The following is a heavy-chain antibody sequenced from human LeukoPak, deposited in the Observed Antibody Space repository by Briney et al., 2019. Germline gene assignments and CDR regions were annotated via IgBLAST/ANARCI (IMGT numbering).Heavy chain of an antibody. CDR1: GGSISSSSYY. CDR3: ARDTQARSPFDY. CDR2: IYYSGST. D-gene: IGHD4-17*01. V-gene: IGHV4-39*07. J-gene: IGHJ4*02. Sequence: PSETLSLTCTVSGGSISSSSYYWGWIRQPPGKGLEWIGSIYYSGSTYYNPSLKSRVTISVDTSKNQFSLKLSSVTAADTAVYYCARDTQARSPFDYWGQGTLVTVSS.